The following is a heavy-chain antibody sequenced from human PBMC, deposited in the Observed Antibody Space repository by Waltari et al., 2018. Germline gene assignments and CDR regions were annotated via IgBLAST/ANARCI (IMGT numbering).Heavy chain of an antibody. Sequence: LVQSGAEVMKPGASVKVSCKVSRAAFTDHYIHWVRRAPGQGLEWMGWINPNGGTTNYAQRYRGRITVTWDTSMTTSYMGLSGLRSDDTAVYYCAREYCGGDCRLFDYWGQGTLVTVSS. CDR1: RAAFTDHY. J-gene: IGHJ4*02. V-gene: IGHV1-2*02. CDR2: INPNGGTT. CDR3: AREYCGGDCRLFDY. D-gene: IGHD2-21*02.